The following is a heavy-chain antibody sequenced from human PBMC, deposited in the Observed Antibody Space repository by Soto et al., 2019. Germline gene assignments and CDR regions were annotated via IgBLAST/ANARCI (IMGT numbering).Heavy chain of an antibody. Sequence: QVQLVESGGGVVQPGRSQRLSCVASGFAFSTYGMYWVRQAPGKGLEWLAVIWYDGTRKYYADSVKGRFAISRDNSKNTLYLQIDSLRAEDTAVYYCTRAPGPYSNYANQYFHHWGQGTLLTVSS. D-gene: IGHD4-4*01. V-gene: IGHV3-33*01. J-gene: IGHJ1*01. CDR3: TRAPGPYSNYANQYFHH. CDR1: GFAFSTYG. CDR2: IWYDGTRK.